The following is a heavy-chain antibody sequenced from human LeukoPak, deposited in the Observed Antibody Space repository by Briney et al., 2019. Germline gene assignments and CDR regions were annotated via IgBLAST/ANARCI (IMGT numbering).Heavy chain of an antibody. V-gene: IGHV1-24*01. CDR2: FDPEDGET. J-gene: IGHJ3*02. D-gene: IGHD3-16*01. Sequence: GASVKVSCKVSGYTLTELSMHWVRQAPGKGLEWMGGFDPEDGETIYAQKFQGRVTMTRDTSTSTVYMELSSLRSEDTAVYYCAKPLGTSLGPHAFDIWGQGTMVTVSS. CDR1: GYTLTELS. CDR3: AKPLGTSLGPHAFDI.